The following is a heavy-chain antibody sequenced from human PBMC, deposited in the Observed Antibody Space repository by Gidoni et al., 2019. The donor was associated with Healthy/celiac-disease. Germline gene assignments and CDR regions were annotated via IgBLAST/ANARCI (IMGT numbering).Heavy chain of an antibody. J-gene: IGHJ4*02. D-gene: IGHD1-26*01. CDR3: AKRRELLRLFDY. Sequence: EVQLLESGGGLVQPGGSLRLSCAASGFTFSSYSMSWVRQAPGKGLEWVSAIRGSGGSTYYADSVKGRFTISRDNSKNTLYLQMNSLRAEDTAVYYCAKRRELLRLFDYWGQGTLVTVSS. CDR2: IRGSGGST. CDR1: GFTFSSYS. V-gene: IGHV3-23*01.